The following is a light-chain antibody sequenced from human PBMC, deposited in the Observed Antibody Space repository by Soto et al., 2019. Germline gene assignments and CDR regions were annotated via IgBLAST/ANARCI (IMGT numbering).Light chain of an antibody. Sequence: EIVLTQSPGTLSLSPGERATLSCRASPSLTNNYLAWYQQKPGQAPRLLIYAASSRATGIPDRFSGSGSETYFTLTISRLEPEDFAVYYWQQYGSALPVTFGGGTNVEIK. J-gene: IGKJ4*01. V-gene: IGKV3-20*01. CDR3: QQYGSALPVT. CDR1: PSLTNNY. CDR2: AAS.